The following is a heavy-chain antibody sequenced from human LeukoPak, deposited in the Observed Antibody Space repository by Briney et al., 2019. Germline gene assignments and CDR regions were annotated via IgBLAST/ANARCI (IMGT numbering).Heavy chain of an antibody. D-gene: IGHD6-13*01. Sequence: SETLSLTCAVYGGSFSGYYWSWIRQPPGKGLEWIGEINHSGSTNYNPSLKSRVTISVDTSKNQFSLKLSSVTAADTAVYYCARAQIAAAGIWGQGTLVTVSS. CDR3: ARAQIAAAGI. J-gene: IGHJ4*02. CDR1: GGSFSGYY. CDR2: INHSGST. V-gene: IGHV4-34*01.